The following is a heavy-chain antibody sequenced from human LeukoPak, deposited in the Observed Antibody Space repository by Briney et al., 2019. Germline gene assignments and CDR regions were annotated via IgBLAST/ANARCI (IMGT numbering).Heavy chain of an antibody. J-gene: IGHJ4*02. V-gene: IGHV3-15*01. D-gene: IGHD2-21*01. Sequence: PGGSLRLSCAASGFTFSNAWMSWVRQAPGKGLEWVGRIKSKTDGGTTDYAAPVKGRFTISRDDSKNTLYLQMNSLRVEDTAVYYCATESAYCGGDCYGYWGQGTLVTVSS. CDR2: IKSKTDGGTT. CDR3: ATESAYCGGDCYGY. CDR1: GFTFSNAW.